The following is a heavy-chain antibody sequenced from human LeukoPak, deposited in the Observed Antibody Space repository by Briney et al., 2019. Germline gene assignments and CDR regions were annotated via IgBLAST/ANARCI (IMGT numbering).Heavy chain of an antibody. CDR3: ARHLSDSVSAIEY. V-gene: IGHV4-4*09. D-gene: IGHD5/OR15-5a*01. CDR1: GGSISTYY. CDR2: IYTRGST. J-gene: IGHJ4*02. Sequence: SETLSLTCTVSGGSISTYYWSWIRQPPGKGLEWLGYIYTRGSTNYNPSLKSRVTISVDTSKIQFSLKLSSVTAADTAVYCCARHLSDSVSAIEYWGQGILVTVSS.